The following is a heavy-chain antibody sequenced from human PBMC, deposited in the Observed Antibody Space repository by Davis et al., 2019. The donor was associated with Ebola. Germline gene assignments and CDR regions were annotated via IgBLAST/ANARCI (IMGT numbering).Heavy chain of an antibody. CDR1: GGSISSYY. J-gene: IGHJ4*02. CDR2: IYYSGST. CDR3: ARCSGGSCEFGLDY. Sequence: SETLSLTCTVSGGSISSYYWSWIRQPPGKGLEWIGYIYYSGSTNYNPSLKSRVTISVDTSKNQFSLKLSSVTAADTAVYYCARCSGGSCEFGLDYWGQGTLVTVSS. D-gene: IGHD2-15*01. V-gene: IGHV4-59*01.